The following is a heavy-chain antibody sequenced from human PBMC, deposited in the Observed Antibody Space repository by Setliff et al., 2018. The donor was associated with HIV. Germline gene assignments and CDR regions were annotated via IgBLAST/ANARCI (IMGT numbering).Heavy chain of an antibody. J-gene: IGHJ5*02. CDR1: GDSVNDRSYY. Sequence: SETLSLTCTVSGDSVNDRSYYWGWIRQPPGKGLEWVGSIYHSGATYFTPSLQSRVTMSIDMSNNHFSLRLDSVTAADTAVYYCARGVGVQGTWGQGILVTVSS. CDR3: ARGVGVQGT. V-gene: IGHV4-39*02. D-gene: IGHD1-26*01. CDR2: IYHSGAT.